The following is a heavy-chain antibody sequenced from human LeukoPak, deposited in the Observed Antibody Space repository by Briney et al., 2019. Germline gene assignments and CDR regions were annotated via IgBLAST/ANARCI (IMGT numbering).Heavy chain of an antibody. CDR2: ISSSGSTI. CDR3: ARVGYSGYEHQFDY. D-gene: IGHD5-12*01. V-gene: IGHV3-48*04. J-gene: IGHJ4*02. Sequence: GGSLRLSCAASGFTFSYYAMNWVRQAPGKGLEWVSYISSSGSTIYYADSVKGRFTISRDNAKNSLYLQMNSLRAEDTAVYYCARVGYSGYEHQFDYWGQGTLVTVSS. CDR1: GFTFSYYA.